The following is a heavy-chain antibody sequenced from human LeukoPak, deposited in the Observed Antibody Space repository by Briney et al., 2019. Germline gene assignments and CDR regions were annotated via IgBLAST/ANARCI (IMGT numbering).Heavy chain of an antibody. CDR2: ISPNSGGT. D-gene: IGHD2-2*02. V-gene: IGHV1-2*02. CDR3: ARDGPPYCSSTSCYMSNWFDP. Sequence: ASVKVSCKASGYTFTDYNIHWVRQAPGQGLEWMGWISPNSGGTNYAQKFQGRVTMTRDTSISTAYMELSRLRSDDTAVYYCARDGPPYCSSTSCYMSNWFDPWGQGTLVTVSS. J-gene: IGHJ5*02. CDR1: GYTFTDYN.